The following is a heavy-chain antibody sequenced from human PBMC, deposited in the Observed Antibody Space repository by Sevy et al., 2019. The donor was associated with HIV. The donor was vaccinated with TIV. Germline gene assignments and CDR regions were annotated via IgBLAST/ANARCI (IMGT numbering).Heavy chain of an antibody. CDR2: INVYNGNA. J-gene: IGHJ4*02. CDR1: GYTFTSYG. V-gene: IGHV1-18*01. Sequence: ASVKVSCKASGYTFTSYGINWVRQAPGQGLEGMGWINVYNGNANYAQNLQGRGTMTTDTSTSTAYMELRRLRSDDKGLYYCASGEKYCSGGSCYFHLDYWGQGTLVTVSS. CDR3: ASGEKYCSGGSCYFHLDY. D-gene: IGHD2-15*01.